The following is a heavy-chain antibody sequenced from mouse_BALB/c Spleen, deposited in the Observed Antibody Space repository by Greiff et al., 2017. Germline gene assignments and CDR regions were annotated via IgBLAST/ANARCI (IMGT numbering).Heavy chain of an antibody. J-gene: IGHJ3*01. CDR3: TTYGNSFAWFAY. CDR1: GYTFTDYE. Sequence: QVHVKQSGAELVRPGASVTLSCKASGYTFTDYEMHWVKQTPVHGLEWIGAIDPETGGTAYNQKFKGKATLTADKSSSTAYMELRSLTSEDSAVYYCTTYGNSFAWFAYWGQGTLVTVSA. CDR2: IDPETGGT. V-gene: IGHV1-15*01. D-gene: IGHD2-1*01.